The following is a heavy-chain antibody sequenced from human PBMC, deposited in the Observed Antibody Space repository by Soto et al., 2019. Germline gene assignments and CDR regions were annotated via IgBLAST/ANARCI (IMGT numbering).Heavy chain of an antibody. Sequence: GESLKISCKGSGYNFAGYWIAWVRQIPWKCLELMGLSYPRDSDTRYRPSFQGQVTISADKSISSAYLQWSSLRASDTAMYYCARGGVLTRTFDYWGQGTPVTVSS. CDR1: GYNFAGYW. V-gene: IGHV5-51*03. CDR2: SYPRDSDT. CDR3: ARGGVLTRTFDY. J-gene: IGHJ4*02. D-gene: IGHD3-3*01.